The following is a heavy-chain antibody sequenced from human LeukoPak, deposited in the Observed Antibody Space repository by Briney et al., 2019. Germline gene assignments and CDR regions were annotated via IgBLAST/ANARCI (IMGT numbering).Heavy chain of an antibody. V-gene: IGHV3-21*01. Sequence: GGSLRLSCAASGFTFSAYNMNWVRRTPGKGLEWVSSITASSSYVFYADSVKGRFTISRDNAKNSLYLQMNSLRAEDTAVYYCARDLSGSYVNFDYWGQGTLVTVSS. CDR1: GFTFSAYN. D-gene: IGHD1-26*01. CDR3: ARDLSGSYVNFDY. J-gene: IGHJ4*02. CDR2: ITASSSYV.